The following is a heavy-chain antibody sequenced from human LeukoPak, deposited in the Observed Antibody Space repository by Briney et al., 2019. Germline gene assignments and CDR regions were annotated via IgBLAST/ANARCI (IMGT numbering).Heavy chain of an antibody. CDR2: ISSSSSYI. V-gene: IGHV3-21*01. CDR1: GFTFSSYS. CDR3: ASDLRETGTPSGVWFDP. Sequence: PGGSLRLSCAASGFTFSSYSMNGVRQAPGKGLEWVSSISSSSSYIYYADSVKGRFTISRDNAKNSLYLQMNSLRAEDTAVYYCASDLRETGTPSGVWFDPWGQRTLVTVSS. D-gene: IGHD3-10*01. J-gene: IGHJ5*02.